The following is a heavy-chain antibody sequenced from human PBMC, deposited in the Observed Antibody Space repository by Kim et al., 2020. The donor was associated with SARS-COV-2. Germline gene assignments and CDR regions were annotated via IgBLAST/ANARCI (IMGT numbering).Heavy chain of an antibody. CDR1: GFTFSTSW. CDR3: ARDWSWGVDH. D-gene: IGHD3-3*01. Sequence: GGSLRLSCTTSGFTFSTSWMSWVRQAPGKGLEWLAHISPDGSEKSFVDSVKGRFTISRDSAKNSLYLQMNSLRAEDTAVYYCARDWSWGVDHWGRGTLVAVSS. J-gene: IGHJ4*02. V-gene: IGHV3-7*01. CDR2: ISPDGSEK.